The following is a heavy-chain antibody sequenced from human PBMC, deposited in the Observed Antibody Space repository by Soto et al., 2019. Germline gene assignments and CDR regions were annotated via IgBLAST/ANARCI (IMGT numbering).Heavy chain of an antibody. CDR3: ARLPPRDTVFPGSSDY. Sequence: DSVKGRFTISRDNAKNSLYLQMNSLRAEDTAIYYCARLPPRDTVFPGSSDYWGQGTLVTVSS. J-gene: IGHJ4*02. D-gene: IGHD4-17*01. V-gene: IGHV3-7*01.